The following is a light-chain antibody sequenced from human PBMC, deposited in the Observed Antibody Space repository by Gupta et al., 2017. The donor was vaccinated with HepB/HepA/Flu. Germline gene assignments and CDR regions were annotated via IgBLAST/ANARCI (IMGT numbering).Light chain of an antibody. V-gene: IGKV1-39*01. Sequence: DIQMTQSPSSLSASVGDRVTITCRASQSIRSYLNWYQQKPGKAPQRLIYAASSLQRGGPSRFSGSGDGTDPNLTINSRQPEDFESYYCQQKHRNHFMCTFGQGTKVEIK. CDR3: QQKHRNHFMCT. CDR2: AAS. CDR1: QSIRSY. J-gene: IGKJ2*02.